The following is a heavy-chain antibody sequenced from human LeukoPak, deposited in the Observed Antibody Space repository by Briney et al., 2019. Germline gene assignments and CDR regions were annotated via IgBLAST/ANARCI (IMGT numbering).Heavy chain of an antibody. CDR1: DGSFSGYY. J-gene: IGHJ4*02. Sequence: SETLSLTCAVYDGSFSGYYWSWIRQPPGKGLEWIGEINHSGSTNYNPSLKSRVTISVDTSKNQFSLKLSSVTAADTAVYYCARGRTGYSYGYLRYYFDYWGQGTLVTVSS. CDR2: INHSGST. V-gene: IGHV4-34*01. D-gene: IGHD5-18*01. CDR3: ARGRTGYSYGYLRYYFDY.